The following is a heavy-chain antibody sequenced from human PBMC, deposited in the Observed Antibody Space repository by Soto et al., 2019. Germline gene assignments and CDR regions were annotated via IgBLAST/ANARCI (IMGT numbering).Heavy chain of an antibody. D-gene: IGHD5-18*01. Sequence: GGSLRLSCVASGFNFSDHWLSWVRQAPGKGLEWVANIKRDGSEKFYVDSVRGRFTISRDNAKNSLYLQMNSLRAEDTAVYYCAREGSHTAMVTWPMDVWGQGTTVTVSS. J-gene: IGHJ6*02. V-gene: IGHV3-7*01. CDR1: GFNFSDHW. CDR2: IKRDGSEK. CDR3: AREGSHTAMVTWPMDV.